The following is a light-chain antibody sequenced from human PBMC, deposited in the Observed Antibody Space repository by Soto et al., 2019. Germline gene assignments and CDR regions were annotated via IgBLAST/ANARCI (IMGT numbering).Light chain of an antibody. V-gene: IGKV1-5*01. CDR1: QSISNW. CDR3: LQDINYPWT. J-gene: IGKJ1*01. CDR2: GAS. Sequence: DIQMTQSPSTLPASVGDRVTITFRASQSISNWLAWYQQKPGKPPKVLIYGASNLQSGVPPRFSGSGSGTDFTLAISSLQPEDSATYYCLQDINYPWTFGQGTKVDIK.